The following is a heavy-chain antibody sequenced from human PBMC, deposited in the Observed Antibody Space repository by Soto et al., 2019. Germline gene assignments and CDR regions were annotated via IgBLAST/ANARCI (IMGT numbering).Heavy chain of an antibody. Sequence: PGGSLRLSCAASGFSFSDYAMNWVRQAPGKGLEWVSVISESGGSTHYADSVRGRFTVSRDNSKNSLSLRMNSLRDEDTAVYFCAKRSPYSSGWYSPIFDYWGQGALVTVSS. CDR3: AKRSPYSSGWYSPIFDY. J-gene: IGHJ4*02. CDR1: GFSFSDYA. V-gene: IGHV3-23*01. D-gene: IGHD6-13*01. CDR2: ISESGGST.